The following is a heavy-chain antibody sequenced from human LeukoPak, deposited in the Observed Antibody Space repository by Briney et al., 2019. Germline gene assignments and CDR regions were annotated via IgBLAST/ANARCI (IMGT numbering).Heavy chain of an antibody. Sequence: GLEWIGRIYTSVSTNYNPSLKSRVTISVDTSKNQFSLKLSSVTAADTAVYYCARDRNWFDPWGQGTLVTVSS. CDR3: ARDRNWFDP. V-gene: IGHV4-61*02. J-gene: IGHJ5*02. CDR2: IYTSVST.